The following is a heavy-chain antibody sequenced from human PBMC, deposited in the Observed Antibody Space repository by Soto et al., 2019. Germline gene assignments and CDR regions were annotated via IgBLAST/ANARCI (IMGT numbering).Heavy chain of an antibody. D-gene: IGHD6-19*01. V-gene: IGHV4-34*01. Sequence: SETLSLTCAVYGGSCSGYYWSWIRQPPGKGLEWIGEINHSGSTNYNPSLKSRVTISVDTSKNQFSLKLSSVTAADTAVYYCARGYPPARSGWYRVRYYYYMDVWGKGTTVTVS. CDR1: GGSCSGYY. CDR3: ARGYPPARSGWYRVRYYYYMDV. CDR2: INHSGST. J-gene: IGHJ6*03.